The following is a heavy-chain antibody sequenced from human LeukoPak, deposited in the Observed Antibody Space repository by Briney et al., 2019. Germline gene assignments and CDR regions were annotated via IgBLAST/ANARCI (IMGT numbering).Heavy chain of an antibody. V-gene: IGHV3-30*04. CDR2: ISYDGSNK. D-gene: IGHD3-9*01. Sequence: GRSLRLSCAASGFTFSSYAMHWVRQAPGKGLEWVAVISYDGSNKYYADSVKGRFTISRDNSKNTLYLQMNSLRAEVTAVYYCARVPVLRYFDWSQGAYDYWGQGTLVTVSS. J-gene: IGHJ4*02. CDR1: GFTFSSYA. CDR3: ARVPVLRYFDWSQGAYDY.